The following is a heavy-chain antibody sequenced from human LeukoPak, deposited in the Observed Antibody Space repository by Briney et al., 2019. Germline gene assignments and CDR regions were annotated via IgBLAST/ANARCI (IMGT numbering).Heavy chain of an antibody. CDR1: GGSFSGYY. CDR3: AKVPAATVSAFDI. J-gene: IGHJ3*02. CDR2: INHSGST. D-gene: IGHD2-2*01. V-gene: IGHV4-34*01. Sequence: PSETLSLTCAVYGGSFSGYYWSWIRQPPGKGLEWIGEINHSGSTNYNPSLKSRFTISVDTSKNQFSLKLSSVTAADTAVYYCAKVPAATVSAFDIWGQGTMVTVSS.